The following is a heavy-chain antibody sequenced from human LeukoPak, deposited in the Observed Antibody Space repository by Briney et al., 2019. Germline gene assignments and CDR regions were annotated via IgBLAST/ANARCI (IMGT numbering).Heavy chain of an antibody. J-gene: IGHJ6*03. CDR1: GGSISSGSYY. Sequence: SETLPLTCTVSGGSISSGSYYWSWIRQPAGKGLEWIGRIYTSGSTNYNPSLKSRVTISVDTSKNQVSLKLSSVTAADTAVYYCARGGSGWNYYYYYMDVWGKGTTVTISS. D-gene: IGHD6-19*01. V-gene: IGHV4-61*02. CDR3: ARGGSGWNYYYYYMDV. CDR2: IYTSGST.